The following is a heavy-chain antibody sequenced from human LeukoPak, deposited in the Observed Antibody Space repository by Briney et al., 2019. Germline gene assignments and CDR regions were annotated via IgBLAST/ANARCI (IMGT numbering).Heavy chain of an antibody. CDR2: ISRSGSTI. V-gene: IGHV3-48*03. CDR1: GFTFSGYE. Sequence: GGSLRLSCAASGFTFSGYEMNWVRQAPGKGLEWISYISRSGSTINYADSVKGRFTISRDDAKHSLYLQMNSLRAEDTAVYYCAKSTVTNYFDDWGQGSLVTVSS. CDR3: AKSTVTNYFDD. J-gene: IGHJ4*02. D-gene: IGHD4-17*01.